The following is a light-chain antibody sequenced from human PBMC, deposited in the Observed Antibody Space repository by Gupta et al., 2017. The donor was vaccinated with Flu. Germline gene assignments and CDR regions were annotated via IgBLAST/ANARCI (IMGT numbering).Light chain of an antibody. CDR3: QHYGPSPWT. V-gene: IGKV3-20*01. CDR2: GAS. CDR1: QSVSSSH. Sequence: ELVLTQSPGTLSLSPGERATLSCRASQSVSSSHLAWFQQKPGQAPRLLIYGASYRVSGIPDRFSGSGSGTDFTLTITTLEPDDFAVYYCQHYGPSPWTFGQGTKVEIK. J-gene: IGKJ1*01.